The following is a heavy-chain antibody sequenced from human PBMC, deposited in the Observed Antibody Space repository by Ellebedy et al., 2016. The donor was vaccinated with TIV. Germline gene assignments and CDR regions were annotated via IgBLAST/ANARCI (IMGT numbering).Heavy chain of an antibody. CDR3: AKNYRYFDWLPPFDP. CDR1: GFTFSSYA. D-gene: IGHD3-9*01. J-gene: IGHJ5*02. CDR2: ISGSGGST. V-gene: IGHV3-23*01. Sequence: GESLKISCAASGFTFSSYAMSWVRQAPGKGLEWVSAISGSGGSTYYADSVKGRFTISRDNSKNTLYLQMNSLRAEDTAVYYCAKNYRYFDWLPPFDPWGQGTLVTVSS.